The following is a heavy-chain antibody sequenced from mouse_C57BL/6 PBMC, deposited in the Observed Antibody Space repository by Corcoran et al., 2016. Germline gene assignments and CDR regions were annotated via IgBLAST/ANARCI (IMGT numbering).Heavy chain of an antibody. V-gene: IGHV1-69*01. Sequence: QVQLQQPGAELVMPGASVKLSCKASGYTFTSYWMHWVKQRPGQGLEWIGEIDPSDSYTNYNQKFKGKSTLTVDKSSSTAYMQLSSLTSEDSAVYYCARQTTVVPFDYWGQGTTLTVSS. J-gene: IGHJ2*01. CDR2: IDPSDSYT. CDR1: GYTFTSYW. D-gene: IGHD1-1*01. CDR3: ARQTTVVPFDY.